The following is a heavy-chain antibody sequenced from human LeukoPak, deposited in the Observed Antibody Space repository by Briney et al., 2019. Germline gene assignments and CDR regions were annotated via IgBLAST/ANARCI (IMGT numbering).Heavy chain of an antibody. J-gene: IGHJ1*01. CDR2: LSGSGGST. D-gene: IGHD4-23*01. CDR3: AKDRYGGNAVIFSEYFQH. CDR1: GFTFSSYA. V-gene: IGHV3-23*01. Sequence: GGSLILSCAASGFTFSSYAMSWVRQSPGEGLEWVSALSGSGGSTYYADSVKGRFSISRDNSKNTLYLQMNSLKAEDNTVYYCAKDRYGGNAVIFSEYFQHWGQGTLVTVSS.